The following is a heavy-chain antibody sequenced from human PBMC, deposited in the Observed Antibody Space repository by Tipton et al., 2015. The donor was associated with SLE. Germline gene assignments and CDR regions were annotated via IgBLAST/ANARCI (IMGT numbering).Heavy chain of an antibody. Sequence: TLSLTCTVSGGSISSGSYYWSWIRQPAGKGLEWIGRIYTSGSTNYNPSLKSRVTISVDTSKNQFSLKLSSVTAADTAVYYCARSTALGELTTAEFDYYYYYYMDVWGKGTTVTVSS. J-gene: IGHJ6*03. V-gene: IGHV4-61*02. CDR3: ARSTALGELTTAEFDYYYYYYMDV. CDR1: GGSISSGSYY. CDR2: IYTSGST. D-gene: IGHD1-26*01.